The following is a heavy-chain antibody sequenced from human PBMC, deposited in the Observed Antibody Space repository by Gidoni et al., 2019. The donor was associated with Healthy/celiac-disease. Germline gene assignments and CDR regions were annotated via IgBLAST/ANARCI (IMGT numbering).Heavy chain of an antibody. CDR1: GGTFSSYA. CDR3: AREAGYGEGFDY. V-gene: IGHV1-69*04. J-gene: IGHJ4*02. D-gene: IGHD4-17*01. Sequence: QVQLVQSGAEVKKPGSSVKVSCKASGGTFSSYAISWVRQAPGQGLEWMGRIIPILGIANYAQKFQGRVTITADKSTSTAYMELSSLRSEDTAVYYCAREAGYGEGFDYWGQGTLVTVSS. CDR2: IIPILGIA.